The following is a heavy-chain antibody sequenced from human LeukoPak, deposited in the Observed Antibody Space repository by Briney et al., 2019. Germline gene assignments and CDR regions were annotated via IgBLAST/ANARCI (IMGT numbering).Heavy chain of an antibody. CDR1: GGTFSSYA. J-gene: IGHJ6*03. D-gene: IGHD6-13*01. CDR3: ARVTAAAGIGNSYYYYYMDV. V-gene: IGHV1-69*05. CDR2: IIPIFGTA. Sequence: SVKVSCKASGGTFSSYAISWVRQAPGQGLEWMGRIIPIFGTANYAQKFQGRVTITTDESTSTAYMELSSLRSEDTAVYYCARVTAAAGIGNSYYYYYMDVWGKGTTVTVSS.